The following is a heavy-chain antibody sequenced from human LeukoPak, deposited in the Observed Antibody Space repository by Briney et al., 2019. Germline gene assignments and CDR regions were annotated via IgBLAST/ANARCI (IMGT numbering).Heavy chain of an antibody. V-gene: IGHV3-11*01. J-gene: IGHJ5*02. CDR1: GFTFSDYY. Sequence: GRSLRLSCAASGFTFSDYYMNWIRQAPGKGLEWVSYISNTGSAMYYADSVKGRFTISRDNAKNSLYLQMNSLRAEDTAIYYCASDSSGYFGPWGPGTLVTVSS. CDR2: ISNTGSAM. D-gene: IGHD3-22*01. CDR3: ASDSSGYFGP.